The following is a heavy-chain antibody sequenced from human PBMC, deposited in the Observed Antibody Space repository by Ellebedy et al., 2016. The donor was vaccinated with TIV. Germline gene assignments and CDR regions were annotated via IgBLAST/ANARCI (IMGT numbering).Heavy chain of an antibody. V-gene: IGHV3-53*01. CDR3: ARGVLSGY. CDR1: GFPFRSYS. CDR2: IYSGGST. J-gene: IGHJ4*02. D-gene: IGHD2/OR15-2a*01. Sequence: GESLKISCAASGFPFRSYSMSWVRQAPGKGLEWVSVIYSGGSTYYADSVKGRVTISRDNSKNTVYLQMNSLSAEDTAMYYCARGVLSGYWGQGTLVTVSS.